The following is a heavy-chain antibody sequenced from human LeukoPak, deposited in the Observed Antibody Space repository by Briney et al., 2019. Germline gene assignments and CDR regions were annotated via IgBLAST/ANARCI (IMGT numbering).Heavy chain of an antibody. CDR2: MSSGGITI. D-gene: IGHD3-3*01. CDR3: ARERAGDPGGEEVFGAAPYDY. J-gene: IGHJ4*02. Sequence: GGALRLSCAASGFNFSNYEMNWIRQAPGRGLEWISAMSSGGITIYYADSVKGRFTISRDDARNSVFLQMTSLRPDDTAIYYCARERAGDPGGEEVFGAAPYDYWGQGTLVTVSS. CDR1: GFNFSNYE. V-gene: IGHV3-48*03.